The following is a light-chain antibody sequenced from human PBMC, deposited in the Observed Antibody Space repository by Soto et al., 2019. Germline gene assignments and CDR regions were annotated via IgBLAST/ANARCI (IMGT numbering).Light chain of an antibody. Sequence: EIVLTQSPVTLSLSPGERATLSCRASQSVSNYLAWYQQKPGQAPRLLIFDASNRATGVPARFSGGGSGTDFTLTISSLEPEYFAVYYCQQRTNWPPSITFGQGTRLEIK. CDR2: DAS. CDR1: QSVSNY. J-gene: IGKJ5*01. CDR3: QQRTNWPPSIT. V-gene: IGKV3-11*01.